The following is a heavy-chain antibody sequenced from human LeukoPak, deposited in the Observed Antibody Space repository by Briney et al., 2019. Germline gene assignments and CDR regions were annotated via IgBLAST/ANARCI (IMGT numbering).Heavy chain of an antibody. Sequence: ASVKVSCKASGYTFTGYYMHWVRQAPGQGLEWMGRINPNSGGTNYAQKFQGRVTMTRDTSISTAYMELSRLRSDDTAVYYCARDRKNCTNGVCYFDYWSQGTLVTVSS. V-gene: IGHV1-2*06. CDR2: INPNSGGT. D-gene: IGHD2-8*01. J-gene: IGHJ4*02. CDR1: GYTFTGYY. CDR3: ARDRKNCTNGVCYFDY.